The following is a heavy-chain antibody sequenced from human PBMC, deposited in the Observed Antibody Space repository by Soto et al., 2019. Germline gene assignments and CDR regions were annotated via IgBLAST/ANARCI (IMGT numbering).Heavy chain of an antibody. V-gene: IGHV4-61*01. J-gene: IGHJ5*02. CDR1: GGSVSSASYY. Sequence: QVQLQESGPGLVKPSETLSLTCTVSGGSVSSASYYWSWIRQPPGKGLEWVGYIYYSVSTNYNPSLKSRVTRSVDTSKNQVTLTRSSVTAADTAVYYCARTLWVPADMGWFAPWGQGTLDTVSS. D-gene: IGHD2-2*01. CDR2: IYYSVST. CDR3: ARTLWVPADMGWFAP.